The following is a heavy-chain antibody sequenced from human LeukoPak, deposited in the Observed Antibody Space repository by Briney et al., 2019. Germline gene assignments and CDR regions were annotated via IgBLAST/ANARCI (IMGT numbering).Heavy chain of an antibody. J-gene: IGHJ4*02. CDR1: GGSISSGSYY. D-gene: IGHD4-17*01. CDR3: ARPPDSSDYGAAFDF. V-gene: IGHV4-61*02. CDR2: IYTSGST. Sequence: SETLSLTCTVSGGSISSGSYYWSWIGQPAGKGLEWIGRIYTSGSTNYNPSLKSRVTISVDTSKNQFSLKLSSVTAADTAVYYCARPPDSSDYGAAFDFWGQGTLVTVSS.